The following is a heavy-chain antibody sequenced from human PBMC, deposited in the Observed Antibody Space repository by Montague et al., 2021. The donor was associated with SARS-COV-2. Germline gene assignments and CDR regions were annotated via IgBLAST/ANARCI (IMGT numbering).Heavy chain of an antibody. Sequence: SLRLSCEASGFTFSSFWMSWVRQAPGKGLEWVANIKQDGSEKYYVDSVKGRFTISRDNAENSLYLQMNILRAEDTAVYYCAREGLYYDFWNHYYTKAFDYWGQGTLVTVSS. CDR2: IKQDGSEK. J-gene: IGHJ4*02. D-gene: IGHD3-3*01. CDR3: AREGLYYDFWNHYYTKAFDY. CDR1: GFTFSSFW. V-gene: IGHV3-7*01.